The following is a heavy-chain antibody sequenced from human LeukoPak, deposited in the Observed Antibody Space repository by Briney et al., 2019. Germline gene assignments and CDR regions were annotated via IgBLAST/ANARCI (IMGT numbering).Heavy chain of an antibody. CDR1: GGSFSGYY. V-gene: IGHV4-34*01. J-gene: IGHJ5*02. Sequence: SETLSLTCAVYGGSFSGYYWSWIRQPPGKGLEWIGEINHSGSTNYNPSLKSRVTISVDTSKNQFSLKLSSVTAADTAAYYCARSSSWYRWFDPWGQGTLVTVSS. CDR3: ARSSSWYRWFDP. CDR2: INHSGST. D-gene: IGHD6-13*01.